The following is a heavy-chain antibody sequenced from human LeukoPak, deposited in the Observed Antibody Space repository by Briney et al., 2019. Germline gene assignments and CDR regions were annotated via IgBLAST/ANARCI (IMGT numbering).Heavy chain of an antibody. D-gene: IGHD3-3*01. CDR2: IIPFFGAT. CDR3: ARSYDFDSIGYYYYYYMDV. V-gene: IGHV1-69*05. J-gene: IGHJ6*03. CDR1: GGTFSSYG. Sequence: ASVKVSCKASGGTFSSYGISWVRQAPGQGLEWMGGIIPFFGATNYAQKFQGRVTITTDESTSTAYMELSSLRSEDTAVYYCARSYDFDSIGYYYYYYMDVWGEGTTVTVSS.